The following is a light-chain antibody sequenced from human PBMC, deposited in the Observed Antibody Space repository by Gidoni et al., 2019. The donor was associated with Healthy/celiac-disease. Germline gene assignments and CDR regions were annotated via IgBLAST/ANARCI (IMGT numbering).Light chain of an antibody. CDR1: HSVLYSSNNNNY. J-gene: IGKJ3*01. Sequence: DIVMTQSPASLAVSLGERAPTNCKSSHSVLYSSNNNNYLAWYQQKPGQPPKLLIYWASTRESGVPDRFSGSGSGTDFTLTISSLQAEDVAVHYCQQYYSTPFTFGPGTKVDIK. V-gene: IGKV4-1*01. CDR2: WAS. CDR3: QQYYSTPFT.